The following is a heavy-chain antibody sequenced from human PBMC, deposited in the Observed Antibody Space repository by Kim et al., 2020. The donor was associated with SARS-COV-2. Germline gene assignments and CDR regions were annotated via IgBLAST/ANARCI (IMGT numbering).Heavy chain of an antibody. CDR3: AREGVCTGGVCYLAGAYYYYYYMDV. J-gene: IGHJ6*03. CDR2: INTNTGNP. CDR1: GYTFTSYA. V-gene: IGHV7-4-1*02. D-gene: IGHD2-8*02. Sequence: ASVKVSCKASGYTFTSYAMNWVRQAPGQGLEWMGWINTNTGNPTYAQGFTGRFVFSLDTSVSTAYLQISSLKAEDTAVYYCAREGVCTGGVCYLAGAYYYYYYMDVWGKGTTVTVSS.